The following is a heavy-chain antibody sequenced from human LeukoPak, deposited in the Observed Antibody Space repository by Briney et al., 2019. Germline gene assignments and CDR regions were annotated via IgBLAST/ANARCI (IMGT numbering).Heavy chain of an antibody. Sequence: ASVKVSCKVSGYTLTELSMHWVRQAPGKGLEWMGGFDPEDGETIYAQKFQGRVTMTEDTSTDTAYMELSSLRSEDTAVYYCARDWGCSSTSCYIPLYYFDYWGQGTLVTVSS. V-gene: IGHV1-24*01. CDR1: GYTLTELS. CDR3: ARDWGCSSTSCYIPLYYFDY. CDR2: FDPEDGET. D-gene: IGHD2-2*02. J-gene: IGHJ4*02.